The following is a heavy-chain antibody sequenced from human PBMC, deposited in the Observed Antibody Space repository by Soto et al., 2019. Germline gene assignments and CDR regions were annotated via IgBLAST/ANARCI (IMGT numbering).Heavy chain of an antibody. D-gene: IGHD1-1*01. CDR3: VTGNPNFFDY. J-gene: IGHJ4*02. CDR1: GFTFRNFG. Sequence: QVLLVETWGGVVQPGRPLRLTCAASGFTFRNFGMHWVRQAPGKGPEWLSVIWNDGSKKFYADSVRGRFTISRDNSNNTLYLQMDSLRPEDTAVYYCVTGNPNFFDYWGQGTLVIVSS. CDR2: IWNDGSKK. V-gene: IGHV3-33*01.